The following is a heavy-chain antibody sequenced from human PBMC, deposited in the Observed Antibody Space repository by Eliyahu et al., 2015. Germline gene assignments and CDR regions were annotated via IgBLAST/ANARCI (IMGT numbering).Heavy chain of an antibody. J-gene: IGHJ6*02. Sequence: EVQLVESGGGLVKPGGSLRLSCAASGFTFSNXWIXWVRQAPGKGLEWVGRIKSKTDGGTTDYAAPVKGRFSISRDDSKNTLYLQMNSLKTEDTAVYYCTTILFWSGYYSYYYCGMDVWGQGTTVTVSS. D-gene: IGHD3-3*01. CDR1: GFTFSNXW. CDR2: IKSKTDGGTT. V-gene: IGHV3-15*01. CDR3: TTILFWSGYYSYYYCGMDV.